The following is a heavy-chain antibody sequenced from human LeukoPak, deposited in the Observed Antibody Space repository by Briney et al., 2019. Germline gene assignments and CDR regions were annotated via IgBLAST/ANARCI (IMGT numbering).Heavy chain of an antibody. CDR1: GFTLSNAW. D-gene: IGHD3-16*01. Sequence: GGSLRLSCAASGFTLSNAWMSWVRQAPGKGLEWVGRIKSKTDGGTADHAAPVKGRFTISRDDSKNTLYLQMNSLKTEDTAMYYCTSYGDKTFEGYWGQGTLVTVSS. V-gene: IGHV3-15*01. CDR2: IKSKTDGGTA. CDR3: TSYGDKTFEGY. J-gene: IGHJ4*02.